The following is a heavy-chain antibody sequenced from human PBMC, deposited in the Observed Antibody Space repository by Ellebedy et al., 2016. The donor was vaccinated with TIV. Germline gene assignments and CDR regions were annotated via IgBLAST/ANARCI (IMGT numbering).Heavy chain of an antibody. CDR3: ASNADKEPGDAVDL. Sequence: GGSLRLSXAASGFNFDGYWMDWVRQAPGKGLVWVSRISRDGRDTTYGDSVKGRFTVSRDNARNTLHLQMNSLRADDTAVYYCASNADKEPGDAVDLWGRGTLVTVCS. D-gene: IGHD3-22*01. CDR2: ISRDGRDT. J-gene: IGHJ3*01. V-gene: IGHV3-74*01. CDR1: GFNFDGYW.